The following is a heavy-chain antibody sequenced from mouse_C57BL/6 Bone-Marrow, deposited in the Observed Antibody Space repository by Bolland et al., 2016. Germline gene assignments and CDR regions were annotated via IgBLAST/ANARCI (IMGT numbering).Heavy chain of an antibody. J-gene: IGHJ4*01. CDR2: ETGGT. V-gene: IGHV1-15*01. Sequence: ETGGTAYNQKFKGKAILTADKSSSTAYMELRSLTSEDSAVYYCLQGVYYPYAMDYWGQGTS. D-gene: IGHD1-1*01. CDR3: LQGVYYPYAMDY.